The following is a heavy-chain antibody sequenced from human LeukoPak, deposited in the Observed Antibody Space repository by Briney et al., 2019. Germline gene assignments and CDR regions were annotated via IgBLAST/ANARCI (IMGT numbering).Heavy chain of an antibody. V-gene: IGHV4-59*12. CDR1: GGSISSYY. D-gene: IGHD6-19*01. CDR2: IYYSGST. Sequence: SETLSLTCTVSGGSISSYYWSWIRQPPGKGLEWIGYIYYSGSTNYNPSLKSRVTISVDTSKNQFSLKLSSVTAADTAVYHCARGRSSGWYGNYYFDYWGQGTLVTVSS. CDR3: ARGRSSGWYGNYYFDY. J-gene: IGHJ4*02.